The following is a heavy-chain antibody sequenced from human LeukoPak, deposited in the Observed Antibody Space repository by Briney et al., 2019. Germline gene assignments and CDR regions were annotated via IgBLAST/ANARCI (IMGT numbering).Heavy chain of an antibody. D-gene: IGHD2-2*03. V-gene: IGHV4-59*01. J-gene: IGHJ5*02. CDR2: IYYSGST. CDR1: GGSISSYY. Sequence: SETLSPACTVAGGSISSYYWSWIRQPPGKGLEWLGYIYYSGSTNYNPPLKSRVTISVDTSKNQFSLKLSSVTAADTAVYYCARGSFGYCSSTSCYGGIRWFDPWGQGPLVTVSS. CDR3: ARGSFGYCSSTSCYGGIRWFDP.